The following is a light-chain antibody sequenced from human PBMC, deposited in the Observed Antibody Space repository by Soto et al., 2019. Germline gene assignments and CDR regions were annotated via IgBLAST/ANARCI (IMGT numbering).Light chain of an antibody. J-gene: IGKJ1*01. CDR3: QQYGSSPWT. CDR1: QSVSSSY. Sequence: PGSRAPLSCMASQSVSSSYLAWYQQKPGQAPRLLIYGASSRATGIPDRFSGSGSGTDFTLTISRLEPEDFAVYYCQQYGSSPWTFGQGTKVDIK. V-gene: IGKV3-20*01. CDR2: GAS.